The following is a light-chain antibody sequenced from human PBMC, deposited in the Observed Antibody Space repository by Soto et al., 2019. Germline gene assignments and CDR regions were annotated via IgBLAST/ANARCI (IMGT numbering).Light chain of an antibody. J-gene: IGKJ1*01. CDR3: QQYGSSGT. V-gene: IGKV3-20*01. CDR2: GAS. Sequence: SVLTQSPVDLALSPSEKGTLSCRASQSVSNNYLAWYQQKPGQAPRLLIYGASNRATGIPDRFSGSGSGTDFTLTISRLEAEDFAGYSCQQYGSSGTFGQGTKVDIK. CDR1: QSVSNNY.